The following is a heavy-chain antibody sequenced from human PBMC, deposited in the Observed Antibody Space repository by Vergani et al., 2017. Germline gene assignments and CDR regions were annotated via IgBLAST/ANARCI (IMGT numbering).Heavy chain of an antibody. D-gene: IGHD6-13*01. V-gene: IGHV3-23*01. Sequence: EVQLLESGGGLVQPGGSLRLSCAASGFTFSSYAMSWVRQAPGKGLEWVSAISGSGGSTYYADSVKGRFTISRDNSKNTLYLQMNSLRAEDTAVYYCARAVSSSSDYFDYWGQGTLVTVSS. CDR3: ARAVSSSSDYFDY. CDR2: ISGSGGST. J-gene: IGHJ4*02. CDR1: GFTFSSYA.